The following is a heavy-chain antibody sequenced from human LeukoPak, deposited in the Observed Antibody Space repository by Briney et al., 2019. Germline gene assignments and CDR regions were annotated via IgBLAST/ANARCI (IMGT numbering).Heavy chain of an antibody. V-gene: IGHV1-46*01. J-gene: IGHJ5*02. CDR1: GYTFTSYY. CDR2: INPSGGST. D-gene: IGHD3-22*01. CDR3: ARDGRHRYYYDSSGFYGSWFDP. Sequence: ASVKVSCTASGYTFTSYYMHWVRQAPGQGLEWMGIINPSGGSTSYAQKFQGRVTMTRDMSTTTAYMELRSLRSDDTAVYYCARDGRHRYYYDSSGFYGSWFDPWGQGTLVTVSS.